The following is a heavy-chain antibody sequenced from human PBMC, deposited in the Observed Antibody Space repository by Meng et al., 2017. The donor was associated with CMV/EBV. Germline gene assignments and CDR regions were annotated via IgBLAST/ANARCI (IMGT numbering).Heavy chain of an antibody. CDR1: YS. Sequence: YSIHWVRQAPGQRLEWMGWINAGNGDTKSSQKFQGRLTITRDSSASTVYMELSSVRFEDTAVYYCARTGTYCASTSCYTGGYYLDYWGQGTLVTVSS. V-gene: IGHV1-3*01. CDR2: INAGNGDT. D-gene: IGHD2-2*02. J-gene: IGHJ4*02. CDR3: ARTGTYCASTSCYTGGYYLDY.